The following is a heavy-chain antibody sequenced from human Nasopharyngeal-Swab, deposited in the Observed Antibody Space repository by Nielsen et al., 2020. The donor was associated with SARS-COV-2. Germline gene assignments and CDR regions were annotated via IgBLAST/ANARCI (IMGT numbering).Heavy chain of an antibody. CDR1: GYTFTSYY. Sequence: ASVKVSCKASGYTFTSYYMHWVRQAPGQGLEWMGIINPSGGSTSYAQKFQGRVTMTEDTSTDTAYMELSNLRSEDTAVYYCATALTIFGADHYYYYYGMDVWGQGTTVTVSS. D-gene: IGHD3-3*01. CDR3: ATALTIFGADHYYYYYGMDV. CDR2: INPSGGST. J-gene: IGHJ6*02. V-gene: IGHV1-46*01.